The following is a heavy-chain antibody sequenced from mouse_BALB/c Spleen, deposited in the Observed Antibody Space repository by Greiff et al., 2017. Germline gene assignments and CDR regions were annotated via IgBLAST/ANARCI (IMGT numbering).Heavy chain of an antibody. CDR3: ARNYYGSSRYAMDY. CDR2: IYPGSGNT. Sequence: VQLQQSGAELARPGASVKLSCKASGYTFTDYYINWVKQRTGQGLEWIGEIYPGSGNTYYNEKFKGKATLTADKSSSTAYMQLSSLTSEDSAVYFCARNYYGSSRYAMDYWGQGTSVTVSS. J-gene: IGHJ4*01. V-gene: IGHV1-77*01. CDR1: GYTFTDYY. D-gene: IGHD1-1*01.